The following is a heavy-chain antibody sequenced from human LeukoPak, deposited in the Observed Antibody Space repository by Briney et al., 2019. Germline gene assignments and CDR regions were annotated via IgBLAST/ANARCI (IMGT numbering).Heavy chain of an antibody. CDR2: IRYDGSNK. CDR3: ANPARSSTSFPSDY. CDR1: GFTFSSYG. Sequence: GGSLRLSCAASGFTFSSYGMHWVRQAPGKGLEWVAFIRYDGSNKYYADSVKGRFTISRDNSKNTPYLQMNSLRAEDTAVYYCANPARSSTSFPSDYWGQGTLVTVPS. V-gene: IGHV3-30*02. J-gene: IGHJ4*02. D-gene: IGHD2-2*01.